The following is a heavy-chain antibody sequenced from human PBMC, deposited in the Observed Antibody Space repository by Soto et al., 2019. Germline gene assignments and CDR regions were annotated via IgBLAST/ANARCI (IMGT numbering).Heavy chain of an antibody. CDR3: ERDYLRPAGGATGYGMDV. Sequence: PGGSLRLSCAASGFTFSRYWMPWVRHVPGEGLVWVSRIKTDGTTTNYADSVKGRFTISRDNDKNTLYLQMDSLRAEDTAMYYCERDYLRPAGGATGYGMDVWGQGTTVTVSS. CDR1: GFTFSRYW. CDR2: IKTDGTTT. J-gene: IGHJ6*02. V-gene: IGHV3-74*01. D-gene: IGHD2-8*02.